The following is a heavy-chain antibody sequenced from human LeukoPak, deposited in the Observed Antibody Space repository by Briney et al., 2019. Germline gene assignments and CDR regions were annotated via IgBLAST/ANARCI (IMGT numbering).Heavy chain of an antibody. V-gene: IGHV3-23*01. D-gene: IGHD6-6*01. CDR2: FTAGGMT. J-gene: IGHJ4*02. CDR1: GFTFSSYA. CDR3: AVYSRSSTYFDY. Sequence: GGSLRLSCAASGFTFSSYAMGWVRQAPGKGLEWVSTFTAGGMTFYADSVKGRFTISRDNSKNTLYLQMNSLRAEDTAIFYCAVYSRSSTYFDYWGQGTLVAVSS.